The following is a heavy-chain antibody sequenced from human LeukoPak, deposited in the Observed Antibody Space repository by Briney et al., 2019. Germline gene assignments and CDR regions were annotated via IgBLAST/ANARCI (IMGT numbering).Heavy chain of an antibody. D-gene: IGHD6-13*01. CDR3: ARTTWLAADHDAFDI. CDR2: INAGNGNT. Sequence: GASVKVSCKASGYTFTSYAMHWVRQAPGQRLEWMGWINAGNGNTKYSQKFQGRVTITRDTSASTAYMELSSLRSEDTAVYYCARTTWLAADHDAFDIWGQGTMVTVSS. V-gene: IGHV1-3*01. CDR1: GYTFTSYA. J-gene: IGHJ3*02.